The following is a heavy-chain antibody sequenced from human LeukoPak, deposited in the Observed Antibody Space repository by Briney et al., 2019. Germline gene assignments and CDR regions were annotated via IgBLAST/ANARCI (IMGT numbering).Heavy chain of an antibody. J-gene: IGHJ6*02. D-gene: IGHD4-11*01. CDR2: MFHVGYT. CDR1: GGSISSNRHF. Sequence: SETLSLTCSVSGGSISSNRHFWGWIRQPPGTGLEWLGSMFHVGYTYYNPSLQSRVTISIDTSTNQFSLKLNSVIAADTAMYYCARYGRTTYDYSEDYYYGMDVWGQGTMVTVSS. CDR3: ARYGRTTYDYSEDYYYGMDV. V-gene: IGHV4-39*01.